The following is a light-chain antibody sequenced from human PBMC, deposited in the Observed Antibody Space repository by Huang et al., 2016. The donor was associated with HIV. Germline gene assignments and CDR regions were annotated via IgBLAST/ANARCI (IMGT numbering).Light chain of an antibody. CDR3: QQSYSALGLT. CDR1: QSIGTY. J-gene: IGKJ4*01. V-gene: IGKV1-39*01. CDR2: VAS. Sequence: DIQMTQSPSSLSASVGDRVTIACRASQSIGTYLNCYQQKPGKAPRLLIHVASSLQSGVPSRFSGSGSGTDFTLTISRLQPEDFATYYCQQSYSALGLTFGGGTKVEIK.